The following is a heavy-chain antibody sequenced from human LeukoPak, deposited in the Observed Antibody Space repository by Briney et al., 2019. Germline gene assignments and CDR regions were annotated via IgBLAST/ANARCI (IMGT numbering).Heavy chain of an antibody. D-gene: IGHD3-9*01. CDR2: IST. Sequence: SETLSLTCAVYGGSFSGYYWSWIRQPPGKGLGWIGEISTNYNPSLKSRVTISVDTSKNQFSLKLSSVTAADTAVYYCARQTKGYFDWLLDYWGQGTLVTVSS. CDR3: ARQTKGYFDWLLDY. CDR1: GGSFSGYY. J-gene: IGHJ4*02. V-gene: IGHV4-34*01.